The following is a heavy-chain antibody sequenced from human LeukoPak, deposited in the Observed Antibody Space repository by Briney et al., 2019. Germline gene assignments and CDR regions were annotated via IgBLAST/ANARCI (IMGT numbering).Heavy chain of an antibody. CDR3: ARSRRVGWFDP. J-gene: IGHJ5*02. CDR2: IYYSGST. D-gene: IGHD5-24*01. V-gene: IGHV4-31*03. CDR1: GGSISSGGYY. Sequence: SETLSLTCTVSGGSISSGGYYWSWIRQHPGKGLEWIGYIYYSGSTYYNLSLKSRVTISVDTSKNQFSLKLSSVTAADTAVYYCARSRRVGWFDPWGQGTLVTVSS.